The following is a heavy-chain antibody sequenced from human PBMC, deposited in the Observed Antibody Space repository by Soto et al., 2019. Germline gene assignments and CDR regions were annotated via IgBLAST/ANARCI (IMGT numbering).Heavy chain of an antibody. Sequence: SETLSLTCTVSGGSISSGGYYWSWIRQHPGKGLEWIGYIYYSGSTYYNPSLKSRVTISVDTSKNQFSLKLSSVTAADTAVYYCARGGGEIFGVVSYYYYYMDVWGKGTTVNVSS. D-gene: IGHD3-3*01. CDR3: ARGGGEIFGVVSYYYYYMDV. CDR1: GGSISSGGYY. CDR2: IYYSGST. J-gene: IGHJ6*03. V-gene: IGHV4-31*03.